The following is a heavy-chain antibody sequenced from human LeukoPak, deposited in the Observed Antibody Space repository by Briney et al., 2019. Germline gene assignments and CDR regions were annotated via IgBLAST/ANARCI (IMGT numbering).Heavy chain of an antibody. CDR2: INHSGST. CDR3: AGSGYSGYDLNY. Sequence: SETLSLTCAVYGGSFSGYYWSWIRQPPGKGLEWIGEINHSGSTNYNPSLKSRVTISVDTSKNQFSLKLSSVTAADTAVYYCAGSGYSGYDLNYWGQGTLVTVSS. CDR1: GGSFSGYY. J-gene: IGHJ4*02. V-gene: IGHV4-34*01. D-gene: IGHD5-12*01.